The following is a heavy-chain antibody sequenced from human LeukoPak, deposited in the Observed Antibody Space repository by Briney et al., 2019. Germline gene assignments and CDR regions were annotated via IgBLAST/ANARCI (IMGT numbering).Heavy chain of an antibody. CDR1: GFTVSSNY. V-gene: IGHV3-53*01. Sequence: GGSLRLSCAASGFTVSSNYMSWVRQAPGKGLEWVSVIYSGGSTYYADSVKGRFTISRDNSKNTLYLQMNSLRAEDTAVYYCVRGGNNYPGGGYWGQGTLVTVSS. CDR3: VRGGNNYPGGGY. J-gene: IGHJ4*02. CDR2: IYSGGST. D-gene: IGHD3-16*01.